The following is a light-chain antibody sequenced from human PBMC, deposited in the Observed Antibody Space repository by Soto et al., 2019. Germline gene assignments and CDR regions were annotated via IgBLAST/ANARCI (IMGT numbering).Light chain of an antibody. V-gene: IGKV3-11*01. Sequence: FVVTQSPDTLSLSPGETATLSCRASQSVSSSVAWYQHKPGQSPRLVVYSGYKRSPGVPARFSASGSGTDFTLTISSLESDDFAIYYCQQRYSWLRVFGPGTKVEVK. CDR3: QQRYSWLRV. J-gene: IGKJ1*01. CDR1: QSVSSS. CDR2: SGY.